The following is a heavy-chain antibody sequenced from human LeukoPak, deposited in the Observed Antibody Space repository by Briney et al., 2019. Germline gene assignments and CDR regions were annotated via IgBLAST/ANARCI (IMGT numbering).Heavy chain of an antibody. CDR3: ARLRRSSGWYYFDY. D-gene: IGHD6-19*01. CDR2: INPNSGGT. Sequence: ASVKVSCKASGYTFTGYYMHWVRQASGQGLEWMGRINPNSGGTNYAQKFQGRVTMTRDTSISTAYMELSRLRSDDTAVYYCARLRRSSGWYYFDYWGQGTLVTVSS. V-gene: IGHV1-2*06. CDR1: GYTFTGYY. J-gene: IGHJ4*02.